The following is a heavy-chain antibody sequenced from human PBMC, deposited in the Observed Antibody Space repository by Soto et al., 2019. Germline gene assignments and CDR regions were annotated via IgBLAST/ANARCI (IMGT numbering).Heavy chain of an antibody. V-gene: IGHV3-23*01. CDR1: GFTFSSYA. CDR3: AKFVDTAMVTVGYFDY. J-gene: IGHJ4*02. Sequence: GGSLRLSCAASGFTFSSYAMSWVRQAPGKGLEWVSAISGSGGSTYYADSVKGRFTISRDNSKNTLYLQMNSLRAEDTAVYYCAKFVDTAMVTVGYFDYWGQGTLVTVSS. D-gene: IGHD5-18*01. CDR2: ISGSGGST.